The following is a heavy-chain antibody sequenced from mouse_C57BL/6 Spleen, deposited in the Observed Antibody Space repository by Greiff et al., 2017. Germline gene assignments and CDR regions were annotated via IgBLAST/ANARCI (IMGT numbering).Heavy chain of an antibody. V-gene: IGHV1-61*01. Sequence: QVQLQQPGAELVRPGSSVKLSCKASGYTFTSYWMDWVKQRPGQGLEWIGNIYPSDSGTHYNQKFKDKATLTVDKSSSTAYMQLSSLTSEDSAVYYCATQATGSMDYWGQGTSVTVSS. D-gene: IGHD3-2*02. CDR2: IYPSDSGT. J-gene: IGHJ4*01. CDR1: GYTFTSYW. CDR3: ATQATGSMDY.